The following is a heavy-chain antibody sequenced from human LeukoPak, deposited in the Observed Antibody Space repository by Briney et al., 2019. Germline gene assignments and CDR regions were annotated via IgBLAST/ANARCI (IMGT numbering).Heavy chain of an antibody. CDR1: GFTFSSYW. J-gene: IGHJ4*02. CDR3: ARRRGYDYVWGSYRFDY. CDR2: IKQDGSEK. V-gene: IGHV3-7*01. Sequence: GGSLRLSCAASGFTFSSYWMSWVRQAPGKGLEWVANIKQDGSEKYYVDSVKVRFTISRDNAKNSLYLQMNSLRAEDTAVYYCARRRGYDYVWGSYRFDYWGQGTLVTVSS. D-gene: IGHD3-16*02.